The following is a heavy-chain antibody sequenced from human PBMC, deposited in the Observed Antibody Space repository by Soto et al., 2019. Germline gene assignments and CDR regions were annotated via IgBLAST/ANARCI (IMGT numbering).Heavy chain of an antibody. J-gene: IGHJ6*04. CDR2: ISAYNGKT. CDR1: GYIFSSFG. CDR3: ARKARDYGYFYGRDV. Sequence: ASVKVSCKASGYIFSSFGIIWVRQAPGQGLEWMGWISAYNGKTNYAQKFQSRVTMTTDTSTSTAYVEVRSLSSDDTAVYNCARKARDYGYFYGRDVWGKGTTVPVS. D-gene: IGHD4-17*01. V-gene: IGHV1-18*01.